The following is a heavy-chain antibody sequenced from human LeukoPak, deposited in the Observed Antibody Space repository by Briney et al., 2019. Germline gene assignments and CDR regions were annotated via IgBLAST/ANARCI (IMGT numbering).Heavy chain of an antibody. J-gene: IGHJ4*02. Sequence: GGSLRLSCAASGFTVSSNYMSWVRQAPGKGLEWVAVIWYDGSNKYYADSVKGRFTISRDNSKNTLYLQMNSLRAEDTAVYYCASGSQARWPVDYWGQGTLVTVSS. D-gene: IGHD4-17*01. CDR3: ASGSQARWPVDY. CDR1: GFTVSSNY. CDR2: IWYDGSNK. V-gene: IGHV3-33*08.